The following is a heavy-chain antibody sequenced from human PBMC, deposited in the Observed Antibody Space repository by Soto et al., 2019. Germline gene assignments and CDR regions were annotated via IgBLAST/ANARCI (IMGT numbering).Heavy chain of an antibody. CDR3: ARDVFGTTVAFDI. D-gene: IGHD1-7*01. CDR1: GGSISSGGYY. J-gene: IGHJ3*02. Sequence: QVQLQESGPGLVKPSQTLSLTCTVSGGSISSGGYYWSWIRQHPGKGLEWIGYIYYSGSTYYNPSLKSRVTISVDTSKNQFSLKLSSVTAADTAMYYCARDVFGTTVAFDIWGQGTMVTVSS. V-gene: IGHV4-31*03. CDR2: IYYSGST.